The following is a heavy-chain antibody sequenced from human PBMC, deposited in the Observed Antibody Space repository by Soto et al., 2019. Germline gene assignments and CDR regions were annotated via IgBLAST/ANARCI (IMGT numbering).Heavy chain of an antibody. Sequence: GGSLRLSCAASGFTFSSYWMHWVRQAPGKGLVWVSRINSDGSSTSYADSVKGRFTISRDNAKNTLYLQMNSLRAEDTAVYYCARVDRANGVCGAFDIWGQGTMVTVSS. CDR3: ARVDRANGVCGAFDI. V-gene: IGHV3-74*01. CDR1: GFTFSSYW. J-gene: IGHJ3*02. CDR2: INSDGSST. D-gene: IGHD2-8*01.